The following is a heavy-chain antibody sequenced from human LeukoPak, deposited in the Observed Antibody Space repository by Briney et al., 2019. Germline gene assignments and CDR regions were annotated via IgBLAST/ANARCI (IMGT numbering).Heavy chain of an antibody. V-gene: IGHV3-30*02. CDR2: IRYDGNDK. D-gene: IGHD3-10*01. Sequence: PGGSLRLSCAASGFTFSYYGFHWVRQAPGKGLEWVAFIRYDGNDKFYAESVKGRFTISRDTSRNTLYLQMNILRLEDTAVYYCAKDLMRDRWFGESWGQGTLVTVSS. CDR1: GFTFSYYG. CDR3: AKDLMRDRWFGES. J-gene: IGHJ5*02.